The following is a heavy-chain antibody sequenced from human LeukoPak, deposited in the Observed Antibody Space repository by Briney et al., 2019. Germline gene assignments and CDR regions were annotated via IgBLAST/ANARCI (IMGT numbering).Heavy chain of an antibody. V-gene: IGHV4-59*01. CDR3: ARVLRFLEFRFDP. D-gene: IGHD3-3*01. J-gene: IGHJ5*02. CDR1: GGSISSYY. Sequence: KTSETLSLTCTVSGGSISSYYWSWIRQPPGKGLEWIGYIYYSGSTNYNPSLKSRVTISVDTSKNQFSLKLSSVTAADTAVYYCARVLRFLEFRFDPWGQGTLVTVSS. CDR2: IYYSGST.